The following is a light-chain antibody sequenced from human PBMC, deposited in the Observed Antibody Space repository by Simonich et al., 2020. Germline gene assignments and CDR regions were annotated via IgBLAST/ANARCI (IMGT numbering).Light chain of an antibody. CDR2: GAS. V-gene: IGKV3-15*01. CDR1: QSVSSN. CDR3: QQYNKWPPWT. J-gene: IGKJ1*01. Sequence: EIVMTQSPATLSVSPGERATLSSRASQSVSSNLACDQQKPGQAPRLLIYGASTRATGIPARFSGSGSGTEFTLTISSLQSEDFAVYYCQQYNKWPPWTFGQGTKVEIK.